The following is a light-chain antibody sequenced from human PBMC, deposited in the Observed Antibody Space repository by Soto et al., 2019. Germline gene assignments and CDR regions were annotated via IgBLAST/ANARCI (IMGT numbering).Light chain of an antibody. V-gene: IGKV1-27*01. CDR3: QKYTSALVT. CDR1: QGISNY. J-gene: IGKJ5*01. CDR2: AAS. Sequence: DIQMTQSPSSLSASVGDRVTITCRASQGISNYLAWYQQKPGEVPKLLIYAASTLQSGVPSRFSGSGSGTDFTLTISSLQPEDIATYYCQKYTSALVTFGQGTRLEMK.